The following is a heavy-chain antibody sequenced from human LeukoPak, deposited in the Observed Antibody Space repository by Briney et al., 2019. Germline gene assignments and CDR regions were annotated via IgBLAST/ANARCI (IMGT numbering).Heavy chain of an antibody. V-gene: IGHV4-59*08. J-gene: IGHJ4*02. Sequence: PSETLSLTCTVSGGSTSSYYWSWIRQPPGKGLEWIGYIYYSGSTNYNPSLKSRVTISVDTSKNQFSLKLSSVTAADTAVYYCARHTDYYGSGSYHPLFDYWGQGTLVTVSS. CDR2: IYYSGST. CDR3: ARHTDYYGSGSYHPLFDY. D-gene: IGHD3-10*01. CDR1: GGSTSSYY.